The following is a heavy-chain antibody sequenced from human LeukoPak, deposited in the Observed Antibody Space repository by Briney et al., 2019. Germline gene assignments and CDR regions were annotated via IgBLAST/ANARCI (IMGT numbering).Heavy chain of an antibody. CDR2: IYYSGST. Sequence: SETLSLTCAVYGGSFSGYYWSWLRQHPGKGLEWIGYIYYSGSTYYNPSLKSRVTISVDTSKNQFSLKLSSVTAADTAVYYCARAIYDSTNAFDIWGQGTMVTVSS. J-gene: IGHJ3*02. CDR3: ARAIYDSTNAFDI. V-gene: IGHV4-31*11. CDR1: GGSFSGYY. D-gene: IGHD3-22*01.